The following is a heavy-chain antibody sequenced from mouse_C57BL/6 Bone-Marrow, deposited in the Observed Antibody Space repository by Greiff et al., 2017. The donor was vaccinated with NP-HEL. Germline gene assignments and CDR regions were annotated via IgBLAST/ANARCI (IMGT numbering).Heavy chain of an antibody. J-gene: IGHJ3*01. Sequence: VQLKQSGPELVKPGASVKISCKASGYSFTGYYMNWVKQSPEKSLEWIGEINPSTGGTTYNQKFKAKATLTVDKSSSTAYMQRKSLTSEDSAVYYCASPYSNSWFAYWGQGTLVTVSA. V-gene: IGHV1-42*01. CDR1: GYSFTGYY. D-gene: IGHD2-5*01. CDR2: INPSTGGT. CDR3: ASPYSNSWFAY.